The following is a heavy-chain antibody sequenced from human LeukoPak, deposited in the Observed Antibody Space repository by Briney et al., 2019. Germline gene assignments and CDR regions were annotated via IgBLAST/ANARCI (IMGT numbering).Heavy chain of an antibody. CDR3: ARGIAAAGGLVDY. Sequence: GASVKVSCKASGGTFSSYAISWVRQAPGQGLEWMGGIIPIFGTANYAQKFQGRATITADESTSTAYMELSSLRSEDTAVYYCARGIAAAGGLVDYWGQGTLVTVSS. J-gene: IGHJ4*02. CDR1: GGTFSSYA. D-gene: IGHD6-13*01. V-gene: IGHV1-69*13. CDR2: IIPIFGTA.